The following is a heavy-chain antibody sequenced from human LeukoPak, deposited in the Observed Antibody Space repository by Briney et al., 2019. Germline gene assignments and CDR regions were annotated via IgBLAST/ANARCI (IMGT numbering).Heavy chain of an antibody. V-gene: IGHV3-74*01. D-gene: IGHD5-24*01. J-gene: IGHJ4*02. CDR1: GFTFRSYW. CDR2: INGDGSDT. Sequence: PGGSLRLSCAASGFTFRSYWMHWVRQVPGKGLAWVSCINGDGSDTSFADSVRGRFTISRDNAKNTLYLQMNTLRAEDTAVYYCARVGGYNRAGEDYWGQGTLVTVSS. CDR3: ARVGGYNRAGEDY.